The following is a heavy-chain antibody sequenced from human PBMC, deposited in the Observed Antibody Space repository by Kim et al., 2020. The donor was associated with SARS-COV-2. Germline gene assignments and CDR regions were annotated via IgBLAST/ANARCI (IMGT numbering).Heavy chain of an antibody. D-gene: IGHD5-12*01. V-gene: IGHV3-30*04. Sequence: GGSLRLSCAASGFTFSSYAMHWVRQAPGKGLEWVAVISYDGSNKYYADSVKGRFTISRDNSKNTLYLQMNSLRAEDTAVYYCARDSPLDYSGYEDWGQGTLVTVSS. CDR1: GFTFSSYA. CDR3: ARDSPLDYSGYED. J-gene: IGHJ4*02. CDR2: ISYDGSNK.